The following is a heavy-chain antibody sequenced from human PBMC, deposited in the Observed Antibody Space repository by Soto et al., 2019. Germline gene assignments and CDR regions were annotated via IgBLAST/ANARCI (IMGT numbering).Heavy chain of an antibody. V-gene: IGHV3-23*01. J-gene: IGHJ4*02. CDR2: ISGSGGST. CDR3: AKVYSSSPTFDY. D-gene: IGHD6-13*01. CDR1: GFTLSSYA. Sequence: LRLSCAASGFTLSSYAVSWVRQAPGKGLEWVSAISGSGGSTYYADSVKGRFTISRDNYKNTLYLQMNSMRAEDTAVYYCAKVYSSSPTFDYWAQGTLVTVYS.